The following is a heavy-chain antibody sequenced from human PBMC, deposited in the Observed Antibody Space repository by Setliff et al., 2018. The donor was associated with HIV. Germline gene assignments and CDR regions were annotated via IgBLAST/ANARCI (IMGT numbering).Heavy chain of an antibody. CDR3: AKDMGEVVSYYFDY. D-gene: IGHD3-16*01. CDR1: GFTFSNYG. CDR2: TWYDGSNK. J-gene: IGHJ4*02. V-gene: IGHV3-33*06. Sequence: GGSLRLSCSASGFTFSNYGMHWVRQAPGKGLEWVAVTWYDGSNKYYVDSVKGRFTISRDNSKNTLYLQMNSLRAEDTAVYYCAKDMGEVVSYYFDYWGQGTLVTVSS.